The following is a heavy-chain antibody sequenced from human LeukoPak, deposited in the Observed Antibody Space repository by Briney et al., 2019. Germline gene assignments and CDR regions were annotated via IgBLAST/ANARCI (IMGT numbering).Heavy chain of an antibody. CDR1: GGSISSYY. V-gene: IGHV4-38-2*02. Sequence: SETLSLTCTVSGGSISSYYWSWIRQPPGKGLEWIGSMYHSGSTYYNPPLKSRVTISEDTSKNQFSLKLRSVTAADTAVYYCARGPRFGELLWHWFDPWGQGTLVTVSS. D-gene: IGHD3-10*01. J-gene: IGHJ5*02. CDR3: ARGPRFGELLWHWFDP. CDR2: MYHSGST.